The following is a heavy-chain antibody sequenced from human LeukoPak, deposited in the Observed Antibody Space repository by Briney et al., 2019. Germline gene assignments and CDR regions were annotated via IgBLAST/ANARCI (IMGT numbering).Heavy chain of an antibody. D-gene: IGHD6-19*01. CDR1: GFTFDDYA. Sequence: GGSLRLSCAASGFTFDDYAMHWVRQAPGKGLEWVSGISWNSGSIGYADSVKGRFTISRDNAKNSLYLQMNSLRAEDTAVYYCARGIAVVGYWGQGTLVTVSS. CDR3: ARGIAVVGY. V-gene: IGHV3-9*01. CDR2: ISWNSGSI. J-gene: IGHJ4*02.